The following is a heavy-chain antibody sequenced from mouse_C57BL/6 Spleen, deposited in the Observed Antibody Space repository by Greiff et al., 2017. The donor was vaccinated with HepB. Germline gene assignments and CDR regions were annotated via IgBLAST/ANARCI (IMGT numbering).Heavy chain of an antibody. CDR1: GYTFTSYW. CDR2: IHPNSGST. D-gene: IGHD1-1*01. CDR3: APHYYGSSFYAMDY. V-gene: IGHV1-64*01. Sequence: QVQLQQPGAELVKPGASVKLSCKASGYTFTSYWMHWVKQRPGQGLEWIGMIHPNSGSTNYNEKFKSKATLTVDKSSSTAYMHLSSLTSEDSAVYYCAPHYYGSSFYAMDYWGQGTSVTVSS. J-gene: IGHJ4*01.